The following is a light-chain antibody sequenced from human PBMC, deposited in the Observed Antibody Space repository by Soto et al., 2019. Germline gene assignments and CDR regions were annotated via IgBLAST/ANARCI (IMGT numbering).Light chain of an antibody. Sequence: QSALTQPPSASGSPGQSVTISCTGTSSDVGAYKYVSWYQQYPGKAPKPMIYEVTKRPSGVPDRFSGSKSGNTASLTVSGLQAEDEADYYCTSYVGHDIRVFGGGTKVTVL. J-gene: IGLJ3*02. CDR1: SSDVGAYKY. CDR2: EVT. V-gene: IGLV2-8*01. CDR3: TSYVGHDIRV.